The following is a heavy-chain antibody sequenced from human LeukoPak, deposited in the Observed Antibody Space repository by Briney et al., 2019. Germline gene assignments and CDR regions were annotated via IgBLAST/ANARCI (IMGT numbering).Heavy chain of an antibody. CDR1: GFTFSGYW. CDR3: ARGGSGNFYY. J-gene: IGHJ4*02. CDR2: IGSDVGST. D-gene: IGHD1-26*01. Sequence: GGSLRLSCTASGFTFSGYWMNWVRQAPGKGLVWVSRIGSDVGSTTYADSVKGRFTISRDNAKNTLYLQMTSLRAEDTAVYYCARGGSGNFYYWGQGTLVSVYS. V-gene: IGHV3-74*03.